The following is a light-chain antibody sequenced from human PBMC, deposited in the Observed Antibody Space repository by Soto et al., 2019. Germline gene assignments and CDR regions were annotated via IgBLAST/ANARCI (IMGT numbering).Light chain of an antibody. CDR3: MQALQTPPT. Sequence: DVVMTQSPLSLPVTLGQPASISCKSSQSLVHSDGTTYYLNWFQQRPGQSPRRLIYLGSNRASGVPDRFSGSGSGTDFTLKISRVEAEDVGVYYCMQALQTPPTFGQGTRLEIK. CDR1: QSLVHSDGTTYY. V-gene: IGKV2-28*01. J-gene: IGKJ5*01. CDR2: LGS.